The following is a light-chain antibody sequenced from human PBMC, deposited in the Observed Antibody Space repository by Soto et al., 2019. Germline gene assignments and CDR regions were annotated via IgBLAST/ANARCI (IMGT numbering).Light chain of an antibody. J-gene: IGLJ2*01. CDR3: SSYTSSNTVV. V-gene: IGLV2-14*01. Sequence: QSALTQPASVSGSPGQSITISCTGTSSDVGGYNYVSWYQQHPGKAPKLMIYNVSNRPSGVSNRFSGSNSGNTASLTISGLQAEDEADYYCSSYTSSNTVVFGGGTKLTV. CDR2: NVS. CDR1: SSDVGGYNY.